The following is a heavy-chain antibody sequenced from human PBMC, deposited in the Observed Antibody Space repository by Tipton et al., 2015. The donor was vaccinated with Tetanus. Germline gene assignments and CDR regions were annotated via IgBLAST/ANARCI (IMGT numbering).Heavy chain of an antibody. V-gene: IGHV3-11*05. CDR2: ISPSGGDQ. Sequence: SLRLSCAASGFTFTDYYMGWIRQTPGKGLEYIGYISPSGGDQHYAESVKGRFTISRDNAKNSFYLQMNSLRVEDTAVYYCARDRGEQWTNFYYMDVWGKGRMVIVSS. D-gene: IGHD6-19*01. CDR1: GFTFTDYY. CDR3: ARDRGEQWTNFYYMDV. J-gene: IGHJ6*03.